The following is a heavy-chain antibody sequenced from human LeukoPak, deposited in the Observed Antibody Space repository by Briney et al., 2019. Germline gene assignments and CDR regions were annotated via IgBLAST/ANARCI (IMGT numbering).Heavy chain of an antibody. Sequence: GSLRLSCAASGFDVTSNFMNWVCQAPGKGLEWVSVIYSSSFTYYADSVRGRFTIARHKSQNTVDLQMNNLRPEDTAVYFCARGTVFRAFDIWGQGTLVTVSS. J-gene: IGHJ3*02. CDR3: ARGTVFRAFDI. CDR1: GFDVTSNF. CDR2: IYSSSFT. V-gene: IGHV3-53*04. D-gene: IGHD1-1*01.